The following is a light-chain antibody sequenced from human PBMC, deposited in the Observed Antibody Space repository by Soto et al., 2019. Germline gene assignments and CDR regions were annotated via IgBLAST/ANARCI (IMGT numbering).Light chain of an antibody. CDR2: YDS. CDR3: QLWDITTDHYV. J-gene: IGLJ1*01. CDR1: NIGSKR. Sequence: SYELTQPPSVSVAPEKTARLTCRGDNIGSKRVHWYRQKPGQAPVLVFYYDSDRPSGIPERFSGSNSVNTATLTINRVEAGDEADYDCQLWDITTDHYVFRTGTKDTVL. V-gene: IGLV3-21*04.